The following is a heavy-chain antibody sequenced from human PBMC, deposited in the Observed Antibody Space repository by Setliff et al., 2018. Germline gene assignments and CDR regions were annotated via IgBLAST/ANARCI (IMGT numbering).Heavy chain of an antibody. V-gene: IGHV1-69*13. CDR3: ARDTRDRYDTSGHYLSLDY. CDR2: IIPILGIT. CDR1: GGAFSTYS. Sequence: SVKVSCKASGGAFSTYSLSWVRQAPGQGFEWVGRIIPILGITNYAQRFQGRVTITADESTRTAYMELSSVRFEDTAVYYCARDTRDRYDTSGHYLSLDYWGQGTLVTVSS. J-gene: IGHJ4*02. D-gene: IGHD3-22*01.